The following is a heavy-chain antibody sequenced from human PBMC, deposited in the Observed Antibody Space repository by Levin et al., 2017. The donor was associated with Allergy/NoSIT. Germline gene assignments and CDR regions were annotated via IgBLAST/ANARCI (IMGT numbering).Heavy chain of an antibody. Sequence: PGESLKISCKGSGYSFTSYWIGWVRQMPGKGLEWMGIIYPGDSDTRYSPSFQGQVTISADKSISTAYLQWSSLKASDTAMYYCARPYSSGWRHELGWFDPWGQGTLVTVSS. V-gene: IGHV5-51*01. CDR3: ARPYSSGWRHELGWFDP. J-gene: IGHJ5*02. CDR1: GYSFTSYW. CDR2: IYPGDSDT. D-gene: IGHD6-19*01.